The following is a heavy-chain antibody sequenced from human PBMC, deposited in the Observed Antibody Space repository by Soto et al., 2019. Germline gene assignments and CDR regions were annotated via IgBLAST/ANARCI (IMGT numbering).Heavy chain of an antibody. CDR3: ARQRYYYGSGSLSLCCGMAV. J-gene: IGHJ6*04. Sequence: PVESLKISWKGSGYSFTGYWIGWVRQMPGKGLEWMGIIYPGDSDTRYSPSFQGQVTISADKSISTAYLQWSSLKASDTAMYYCARQRYYYGSGSLSLCCGMAVWGKGTTVSVSS. CDR2: IYPGDSDT. D-gene: IGHD3-10*01. CDR1: GYSFTGYW. V-gene: IGHV5-51*01.